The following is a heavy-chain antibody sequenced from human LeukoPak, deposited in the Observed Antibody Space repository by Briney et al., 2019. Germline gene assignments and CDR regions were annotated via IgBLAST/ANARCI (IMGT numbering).Heavy chain of an antibody. Sequence: GGTLRLSCAASGFTFSSYAMSWVRQAPGKGLEWVSAISGSGGSTYYADSVKGRFTISRDNSKNTLYLQMNSLRAEDTAVYYCAKHDSSGYYYFDYWGQGTLVTVSS. J-gene: IGHJ4*02. V-gene: IGHV3-23*01. CDR2: ISGSGGST. CDR1: GFTFSSYA. D-gene: IGHD3-22*01. CDR3: AKHDSSGYYYFDY.